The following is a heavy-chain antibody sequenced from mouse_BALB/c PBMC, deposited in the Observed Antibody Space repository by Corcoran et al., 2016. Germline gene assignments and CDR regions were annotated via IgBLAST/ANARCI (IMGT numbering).Heavy chain of an antibody. CDR1: GYTFTDYY. Sequence: EVQLQQSGPELVKPGASVKMSCKASGYTFTDYYMKWVKQSNGKSLEWIGDINPNNGGTSYNQKFKGKATLTVDKSSSTAYMQLNSLTSEDSAVYYCARDDGYWYFDVLGAGTMVTVSS. CDR2: INPNNGGT. V-gene: IGHV1-26*01. D-gene: IGHD2-3*01. J-gene: IGHJ1*01. CDR3: ARDDGYWYFDV.